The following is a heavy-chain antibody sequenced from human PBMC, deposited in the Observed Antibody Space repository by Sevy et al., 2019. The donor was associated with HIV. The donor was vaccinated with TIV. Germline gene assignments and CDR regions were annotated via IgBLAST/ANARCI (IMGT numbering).Heavy chain of an antibody. CDR3: AGAHAGPSRMITFGGVIGEFDY. V-gene: IGHV3-53*01. CDR1: GFTVSSNY. D-gene: IGHD3-16*02. J-gene: IGHJ4*02. CDR2: IYSGGST. Sequence: GGYLRLSCAASGFTVSSNYMSWVRQAPGKGLEWVSVIYSGGSTYYADSVKGRFTISRDNSKNTLYLQMNSLRAGDTAVYYCAGAHAGPSRMITFGGVIGEFDYWGQGTLVTVSS.